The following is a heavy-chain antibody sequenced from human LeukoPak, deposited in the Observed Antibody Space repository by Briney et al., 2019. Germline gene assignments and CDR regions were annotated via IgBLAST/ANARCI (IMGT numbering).Heavy chain of an antibody. CDR1: GGSISSYY. V-gene: IGHV4-59*01. D-gene: IGHD1-26*01. CDR2: IYYSGST. J-gene: IGHJ4*02. Sequence: PSETLSLTCTVSGGSISSYYWSWIRQPPGKGLEWIGYIYYSGSTNYNPSLKSRVTISVDTSKNQFSLKLSSVTAADTAVYYCATLGLLRGAGFNLATHVFFRGQGTLVTVSS. CDR3: ATLGLLRGAGFNLATHVFF.